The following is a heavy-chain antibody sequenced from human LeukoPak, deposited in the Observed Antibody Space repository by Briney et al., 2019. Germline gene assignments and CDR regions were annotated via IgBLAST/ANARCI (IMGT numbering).Heavy chain of an antibody. D-gene: IGHD6-13*01. J-gene: IGHJ4*02. Sequence: GGSLRLSCAASGFTLSSYAMHWVRQAPGKGLEWVAVISYDGSNKYYADSVKGRFTISRDNSKNTLYLQMNSLRAEDTAVYYCARDSRGYTGSWHFDYWGQGALVTVSS. V-gene: IGHV3-30-3*01. CDR2: ISYDGSNK. CDR3: ARDSRGYTGSWHFDY. CDR1: GFTLSSYA.